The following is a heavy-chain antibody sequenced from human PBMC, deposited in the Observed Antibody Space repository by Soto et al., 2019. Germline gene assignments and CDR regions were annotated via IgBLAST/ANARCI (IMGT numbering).Heavy chain of an antibody. CDR3: AKGVVAALKNYYYMDV. V-gene: IGHV3-23*01. D-gene: IGHD2-15*01. J-gene: IGHJ6*03. CDR1: GFTFRSYA. CDR2: ISGSGGST. Sequence: GGSLRLSCSASGFTFRSYAMRWVRRAPGKGLEWVSAISGSGGSTYYADSVKGRFTISRDNSKNTLYLQMNSLRAEDTAVYYCAKGVVAALKNYYYMDVWGKGTTVTVSS.